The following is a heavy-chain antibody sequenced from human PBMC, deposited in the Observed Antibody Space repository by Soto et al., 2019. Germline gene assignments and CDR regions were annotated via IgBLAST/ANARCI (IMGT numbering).Heavy chain of an antibody. CDR2: ISSSSSYI. D-gene: IGHD2-15*01. CDR3: ARDRDCSGGSCYPSSLDY. J-gene: IGHJ4*02. Sequence: GGSLRLSCAASGFTFSSYSMNWVRQAPGKGLEWVSSISSSSSYIYYADSVKGRFTISRDNAKNSLYLQMNSLRAEDTAVYYCARDRDCSGGSCYPSSLDYWGQGTLVTVSS. V-gene: IGHV3-21*01. CDR1: GFTFSSYS.